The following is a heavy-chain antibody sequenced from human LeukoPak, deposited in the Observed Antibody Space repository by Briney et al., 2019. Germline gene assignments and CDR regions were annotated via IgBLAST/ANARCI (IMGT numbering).Heavy chain of an antibody. D-gene: IGHD6-19*01. CDR3: AKEVRSSSGWYSDY. V-gene: IGHV3-23*01. J-gene: IGHJ4*02. CDR2: ISGSGGSA. Sequence: GGSLRLSCAASGFTFSTYAMTWVRQAPGKGLEWVSDISGSGGSAYYADSVKGRFTISRDNSKSTLYLQMNSLRAEDTAVYSCAKEVRSSSGWYSDYWGQGTLVTVSS. CDR1: GFTFSTYA.